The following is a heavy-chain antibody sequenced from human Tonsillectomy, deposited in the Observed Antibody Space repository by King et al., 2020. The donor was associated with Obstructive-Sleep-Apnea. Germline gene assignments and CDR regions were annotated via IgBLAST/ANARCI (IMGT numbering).Heavy chain of an antibody. CDR3: ARATYYDFWSGSGYYYYGMDV. D-gene: IGHD3-3*01. CDR1: GGSFSGYY. Sequence: VQLQQWGAGLLKPSETLSLTCAVDGGSFSGYYWSWIRHPPGKGREWIGEINHSGRTNYKQSLKSRVTISVDTSKNQISLKLSSVTAADTAVYYCARATYYDFWSGSGYYYYGMDVWGQGTTVTVSS. CDR2: INHSGRT. V-gene: IGHV4-34*01. J-gene: IGHJ6*02.